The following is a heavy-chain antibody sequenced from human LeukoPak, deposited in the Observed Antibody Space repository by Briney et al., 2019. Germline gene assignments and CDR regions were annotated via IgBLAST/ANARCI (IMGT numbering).Heavy chain of an antibody. CDR1: GFTFSSYG. V-gene: IGHV3-23*01. J-gene: IGHJ4*02. CDR2: ISGSGGST. Sequence: GGSLRLSCAASGFTFSSYGMSWVRQAPGKGLEWVSAISGSGGSTYYADSVKGRFTISRDNSKNTLYLQMNSLRAEDTAVYYCARVRAGTVVGYWGQGTLVTVSS. CDR3: ARVRAGTVVGY. D-gene: IGHD6-19*01.